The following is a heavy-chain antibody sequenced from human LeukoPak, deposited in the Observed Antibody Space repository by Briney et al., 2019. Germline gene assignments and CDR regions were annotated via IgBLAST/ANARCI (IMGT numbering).Heavy chain of an antibody. Sequence: PGGSLRLSCAASGFTFSSDAMSGVRQAPGKGREWVSAISGSGGSTYYADSVKGRFTISRDNSKNTLYLQMNSLRAEDTAVYYCAKVQGQPRIVGATLDYWGQGTLVTVSS. CDR2: ISGSGGST. CDR3: AKVQGQPRIVGATLDY. CDR1: GFTFSSDA. D-gene: IGHD1-26*01. V-gene: IGHV3-23*01. J-gene: IGHJ4*02.